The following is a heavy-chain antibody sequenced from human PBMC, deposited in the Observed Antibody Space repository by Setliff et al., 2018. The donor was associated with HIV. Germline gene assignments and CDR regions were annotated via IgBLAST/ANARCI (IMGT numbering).Heavy chain of an antibody. Sequence: SETLSLTCTVSGGSIRTGSYYWGWIRQTPGKRLEWLASIYSGGSTLYNPSLKSRVTISRDTSQNQFSLKLTSVTAADTAVYYCARDWRAAMVPFDPWGQGTLVTVSS. CDR3: ARDWRAAMVPFDP. CDR1: GGSIRTGSYY. V-gene: IGHV4-39*07. J-gene: IGHJ5*02. CDR2: IYSGGST. D-gene: IGHD5-18*01.